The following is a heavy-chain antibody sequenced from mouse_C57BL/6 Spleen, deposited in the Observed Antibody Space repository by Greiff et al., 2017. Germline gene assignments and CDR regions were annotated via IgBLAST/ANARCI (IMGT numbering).Heavy chain of an antibody. V-gene: IGHV1-85*01. CDR2: IYPGDGST. CDR3: ARGAQAFDD. Sequence: VHLVESGPELVKPGASVKLSCKASGYTFTSYDINWVKQRPGQGLEWIGWIYPGDGSTKYNGKFKGKATLTADTSSRPAYMELHSLTSEDSAVYFCARGAQAFDDWGKGTTLTVSS. J-gene: IGHJ2*01. D-gene: IGHD3-2*02. CDR1: GYTFTSYD.